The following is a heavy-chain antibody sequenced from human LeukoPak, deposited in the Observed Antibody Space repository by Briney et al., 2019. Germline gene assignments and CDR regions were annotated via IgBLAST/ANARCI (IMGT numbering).Heavy chain of an antibody. D-gene: IGHD3-3*01. CDR2: INHSGST. CDR3: ARLSDFWSGYYPYFDY. J-gene: IGHJ4*02. Sequence: SETLSLTCAVYGGSFSGYYWSWIRQPPGKGLEWIGEINHSGSTNYNPSLKSRATISVDTSKNQFSLKLSSVTAADTAVYYCARLSDFWSGYYPYFDYWGQGTLVTVSS. V-gene: IGHV4-34*01. CDR1: GGSFSGYY.